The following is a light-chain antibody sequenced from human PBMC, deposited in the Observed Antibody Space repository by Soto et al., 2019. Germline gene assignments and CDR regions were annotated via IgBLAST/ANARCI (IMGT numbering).Light chain of an antibody. CDR1: QTVSTY. CDR3: QQRFSWPT. J-gene: IGKJ3*01. CDR2: DAS. Sequence: EIVLTQSPATLSLSPGERATLSCRASQTVSTYLAWYQQKPGQAPRLLIYDASNRATGIPARFSGSGSGTDFTLTISNLEPEDFAFYYCQQRFSWPTFGPGTKVDIK. V-gene: IGKV3-11*01.